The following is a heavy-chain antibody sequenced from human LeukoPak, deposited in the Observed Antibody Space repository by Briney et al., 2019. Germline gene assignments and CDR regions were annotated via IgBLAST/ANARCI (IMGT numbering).Heavy chain of an antibody. J-gene: IGHJ3*02. CDR3: ARTKDFWFDAFDI. CDR2: IYYSGST. CDR1: GGSISSYY. V-gene: IGHV4-59*01. Sequence: PSETLSLTCTVSGGSISSYYWSWIRQPPGKGLEWIGYIYYSGSTNYNPSLKSRVTISVDTSKNQFSLKLSSVTAADTAVYYCARTKDFWFDAFDIWGQGTMVTVSS. D-gene: IGHD3-3*01.